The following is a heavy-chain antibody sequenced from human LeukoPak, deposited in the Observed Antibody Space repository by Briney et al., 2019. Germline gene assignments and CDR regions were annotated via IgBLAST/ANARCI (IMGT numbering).Heavy chain of an antibody. Sequence: ASVKVSCKASGYTFTKYGISWVRQAPGQGLESMAWISAYNGNTNYAQNLQDRVTMTTDTSTSTAYMELRSLRSDDTAAYYCARSGAGPQYYYMDVWGKGTTVTVSS. CDR2: ISAYNGNT. CDR3: ARSGAGPQYYYMDV. CDR1: GYTFTKYG. D-gene: IGHD5-12*01. J-gene: IGHJ6*03. V-gene: IGHV1-18*01.